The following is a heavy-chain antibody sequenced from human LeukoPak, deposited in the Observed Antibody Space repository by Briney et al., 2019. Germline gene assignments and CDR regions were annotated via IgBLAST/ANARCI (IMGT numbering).Heavy chain of an antibody. CDR3: AKGAAAGKVDWFDP. CDR1: GFTFSNFA. Sequence: GGSLRLPCAASGFTFSNFAMMWVRQAPGTGLQWVSTITGYGATFYADSVRGRFTIFRDTSMNTLFLQMNSLGAEDTAVYYCAKGAAAGKVDWFDPWGQGTLVTVSS. V-gene: IGHV3-23*01. CDR2: ITGYGAT. J-gene: IGHJ5*02. D-gene: IGHD6-13*01.